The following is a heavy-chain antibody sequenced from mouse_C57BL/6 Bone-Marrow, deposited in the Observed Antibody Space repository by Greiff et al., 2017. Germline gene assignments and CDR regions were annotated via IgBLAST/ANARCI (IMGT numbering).Heavy chain of an antibody. V-gene: IGHV2-2*01. CDR2: IWSGGST. CDR3: ARNYYGSSYVYAMDN. Sequence: VQLQQSGPGLVQPSQCLYITCTVSGFSLTSYGVHWVRPSPGKGLEWLGVIWSGGSTDYNAAFISRLSISKDNSKSQVFFKMNSLQADDTAIYYCARNYYGSSYVYAMDNWGQGTSVTVSS. D-gene: IGHD1-1*01. CDR1: GFSLTSYG. J-gene: IGHJ4*01.